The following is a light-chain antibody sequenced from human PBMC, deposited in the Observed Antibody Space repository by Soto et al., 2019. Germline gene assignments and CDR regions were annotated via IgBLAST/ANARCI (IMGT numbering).Light chain of an antibody. Sequence: QSVLTQPPSASGTPGQSVTISCSGSTSNIGSNSVHWYQHLQGMSPKLLIYNNNQRPSGVPERFSGSKSGTSASLAISGLQSDDESDYYCPAWDDSVTALVFGGGTKLTVL. CDR1: TSNIGSNS. CDR2: NNN. J-gene: IGLJ3*02. CDR3: PAWDDSVTALV. V-gene: IGLV1-44*01.